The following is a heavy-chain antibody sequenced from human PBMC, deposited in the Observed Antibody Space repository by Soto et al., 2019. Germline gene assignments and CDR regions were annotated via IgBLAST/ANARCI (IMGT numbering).Heavy chain of an antibody. J-gene: IGHJ4*02. D-gene: IGHD6-13*01. V-gene: IGHV1-3*01. CDR3: ARGDSSRWYSLDY. Sequence: QVQLVQSGAEVKKPGASVKVSCKASGYTFTSYAMHWVRQATGQRLEWMGWINAGNGNTKYSQKFQGRVTITRDTSASTAYMELSSLRSEDTALYYCARGDSSRWYSLDYWGQGTLVTVSS. CDR1: GYTFTSYA. CDR2: INAGNGNT.